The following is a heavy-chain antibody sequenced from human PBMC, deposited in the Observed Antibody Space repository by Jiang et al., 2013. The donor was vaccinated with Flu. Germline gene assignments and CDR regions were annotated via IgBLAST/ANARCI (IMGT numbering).Heavy chain of an antibody. J-gene: IGHJ4*02. CDR3: AREVNWARGYCSSTSCYRLDY. CDR1: GYTFTSYG. CDR2: ISAYNGNT. D-gene: IGHD2-2*01. V-gene: IGHV1-18*01. Sequence: GAEVKKPGASVKVSCKASGYTFTSYGISWVRQAPGQGLEWMGWISAYNGNTNYAQKLQGRVTMTTDKSTSTAYMELSSLRSEDTAVYYCAREVNWARGYCSSTSCYRLDYWGQGTLVTVSS.